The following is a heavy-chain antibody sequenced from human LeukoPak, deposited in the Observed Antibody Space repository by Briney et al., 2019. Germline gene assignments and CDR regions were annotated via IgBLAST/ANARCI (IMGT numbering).Heavy chain of an antibody. V-gene: IGHV3-74*01. CDR2: INSDGSST. CDR1: GFTFSSYW. CDR3: GTSTKGHNYVDY. D-gene: IGHD5-24*01. Sequence: PGGSLRLSCATSGFTFSSYWMHWVRQAPGKGLVWVSRINSDGSSTSYADSVKGRLTISRDDAKNTLYLQMNSLRGEDTAVYYCGTSTKGHNYVDYWGQGTLVTVSS. J-gene: IGHJ4*02.